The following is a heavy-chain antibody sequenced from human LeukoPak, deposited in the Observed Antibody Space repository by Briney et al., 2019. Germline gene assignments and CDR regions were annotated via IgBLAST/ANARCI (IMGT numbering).Heavy chain of an antibody. J-gene: IGHJ2*01. Sequence: SETLSLTCTVSGGSISSHYLTWIRQPPGQALEWIGYVHYSGSTKYNPSLRSRVTILLDRSKNQFSLKLSSVTAVDTAVYYCARDSAPVRTSWYFDLWGRGTLVTVSS. V-gene: IGHV4-59*11. CDR1: GGSISSHY. CDR2: VHYSGST. D-gene: IGHD1-14*01. CDR3: ARDSAPVRTSWYFDL.